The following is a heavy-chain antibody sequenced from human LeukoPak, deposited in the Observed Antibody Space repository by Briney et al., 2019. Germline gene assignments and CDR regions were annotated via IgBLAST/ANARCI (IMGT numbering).Heavy chain of an antibody. Sequence: PGGSLRLSCAASTFTLSTYGMSWVRQAPGKGLEWVSAIGGSSGSTHYADSVKGRFTISRDDSKNTLYLHVNSLRAEDTAIYYCAKGQYGGHSLIEYWGQGTLVTVSS. CDR1: TFTLSTYG. CDR3: AKGQYGGHSLIEY. V-gene: IGHV3-23*01. CDR2: IGGSSGST. J-gene: IGHJ4*02. D-gene: IGHD4-23*01.